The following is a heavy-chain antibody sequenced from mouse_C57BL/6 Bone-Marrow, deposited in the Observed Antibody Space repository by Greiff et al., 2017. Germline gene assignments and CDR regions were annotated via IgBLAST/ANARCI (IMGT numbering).Heavy chain of an antibody. CDR1: GYTFPDYY. V-gene: IGHV1-76*01. Sequence: QVQLQQSGAELVRPGASVKLSCKASGYTFPDYYINWVQQRPGQGLEWIARIYPGSGNTYYNETFKGKAKLTAEKPSSPDDMQISSLTSEDSAVYFCARESYPDNNGSIAMDYWGQGTSVTVSS. CDR3: ARESYPDNNGSIAMDY. D-gene: IGHD1-1*01. J-gene: IGHJ4*01. CDR2: IYPGSGNT.